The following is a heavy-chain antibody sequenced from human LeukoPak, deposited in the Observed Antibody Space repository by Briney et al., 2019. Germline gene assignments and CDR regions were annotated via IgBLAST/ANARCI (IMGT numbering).Heavy chain of an antibody. J-gene: IGHJ4*02. V-gene: IGHV4-39*01. CDR2: IYYSGST. D-gene: IGHD6-13*01. CDR3: ARQLGVKDSSLVNF. Sequence: PSETLSLTRTVSRGAISSSIYHSGSIRQTPGKGLEWIGCIYYSGSTYYNPSLKSRLTMSLDTSKNQFSLKLTSVTAADPAVFYRARQLGVKDSSLVNFWGQGTLVTVSS. CDR1: RGAISSSIYH.